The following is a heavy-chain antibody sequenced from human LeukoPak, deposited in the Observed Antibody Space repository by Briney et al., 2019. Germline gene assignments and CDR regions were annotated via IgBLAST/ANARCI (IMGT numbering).Heavy chain of an antibody. CDR2: ISDGGDGT. Sequence: GGSLRLSCAASGFTFSSYAMTWVRQAPGKGLEWVSTISDGGDGTYYADLVKGRFTISRDNSKNTLYLQMNSLRAEDTAVFYCAKGTMFQGVTDYWGQGTLVTVSS. D-gene: IGHD3-10*01. V-gene: IGHV3-23*01. CDR3: AKGTMFQGVTDY. J-gene: IGHJ4*02. CDR1: GFTFSSYA.